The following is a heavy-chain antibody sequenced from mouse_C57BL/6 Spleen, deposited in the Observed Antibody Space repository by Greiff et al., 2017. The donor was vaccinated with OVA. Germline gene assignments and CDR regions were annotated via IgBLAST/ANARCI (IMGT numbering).Heavy chain of an antibody. J-gene: IGHJ2*01. CDR3: ATYYDGSSLDY. Sequence: EVQLQQSGAELVKPGASVKLSCTASGFTFTDYCMHWVKQRPEQGLEWIGRIDPGDGETKYAPKFQGKATITAATSSNTAYLQLRSLTSEDTAVYYCATYYDGSSLDYWGQGTTLTVSS. CDR2: IDPGDGET. V-gene: IGHV14-2*01. CDR1: GFTFTDYC. D-gene: IGHD1-1*01.